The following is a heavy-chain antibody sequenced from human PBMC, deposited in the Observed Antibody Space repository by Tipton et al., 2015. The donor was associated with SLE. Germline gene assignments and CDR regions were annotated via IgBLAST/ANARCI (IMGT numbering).Heavy chain of an antibody. V-gene: IGHV3-48*03. CDR1: GFTFSRYE. CDR3: ARELYGSGSYYDY. CDR2: ISNSGT. J-gene: IGHJ4*02. D-gene: IGHD3-10*01. Sequence: SLRLSCAASGFTFSRYEMNWVRQAPGKGLEWISYISNSGTYYADSVKGRFTISRDNAKNSLYLQMNSLRAEDTAVYYCARELYGSGSYYDYWGQGTLVTVSS.